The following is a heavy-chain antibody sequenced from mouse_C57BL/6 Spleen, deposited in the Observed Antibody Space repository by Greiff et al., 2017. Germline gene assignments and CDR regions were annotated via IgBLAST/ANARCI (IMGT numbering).Heavy chain of an antibody. Sequence: EVQLQQSGPELVKPGASVKISCKASGYTFTDYYMNWVKQSHGKSLEWIGDINPNNGGTSYNQKFKGKATLTVDKSSSTAYMERRSLTSEDSAVYDCARFPGSRGDAMDYWGQGTSVTVSS. CDR2: INPNNGGT. CDR1: GYTFTDYY. V-gene: IGHV1-26*01. J-gene: IGHJ4*01. CDR3: ARFPGSRGDAMDY. D-gene: IGHD1-1*01.